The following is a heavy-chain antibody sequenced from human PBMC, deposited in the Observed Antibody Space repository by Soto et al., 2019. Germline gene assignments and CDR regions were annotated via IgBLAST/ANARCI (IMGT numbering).Heavy chain of an antibody. CDR3: ARGRVLRFLEWLPSSSY. V-gene: IGHV1-2*02. Sequence: ASVKVSCKASEYTFTGYYMHWVRQAPGQGLEWMGWINPNSGGTNYAQKFQGRVTMTRDTSISTAYMELSGLRSDDTAVYYCARGRVLRFLEWLPSSSYWGQGTLITVSS. CDR2: INPNSGGT. D-gene: IGHD3-3*01. J-gene: IGHJ4*02. CDR1: EYTFTGYY.